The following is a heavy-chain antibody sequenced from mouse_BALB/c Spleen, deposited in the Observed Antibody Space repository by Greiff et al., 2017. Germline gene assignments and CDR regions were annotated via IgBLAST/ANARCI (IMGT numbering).Heavy chain of an antibody. CDR2: ISSGGSYT. D-gene: IGHD2-9*01. CDR3: ARPYYGSPGFAY. CDR1: GFTFSSYA. V-gene: IGHV5-9-3*01. J-gene: IGHJ3*01. Sequence: EVQLVESGGGLVKPGGSLKLSCAASGFTFSSYAMSWVRQTPEKRLEWVATISSGGSYTYYPDSVKGRFTISRDNAKNTLYLQMSSLRSEDTAMYYCARPYYGSPGFAYWGQGTLVTVSA.